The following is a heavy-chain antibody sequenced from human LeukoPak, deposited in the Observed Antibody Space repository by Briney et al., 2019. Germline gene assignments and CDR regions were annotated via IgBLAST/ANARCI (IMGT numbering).Heavy chain of an antibody. CDR3: ASLYCSGGICYSGLGSADY. D-gene: IGHD2-15*01. CDR1: GGSINFYY. V-gene: IGHV4-59*05. Sequence: SETLSLTCTVSGGSINFYYWSWIRQPAGKGLEWIGRIYSTGSTYYNPSLKSRVTISVDTSKNQFSLKLSSVTAADTAVYFCASLYCSGGICYSGLGSADYWGRGTLVTVSS. CDR2: IYSTGST. J-gene: IGHJ4*02.